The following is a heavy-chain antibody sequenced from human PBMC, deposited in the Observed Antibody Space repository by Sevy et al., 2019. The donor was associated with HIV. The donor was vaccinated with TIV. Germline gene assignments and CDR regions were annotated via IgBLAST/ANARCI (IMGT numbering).Heavy chain of an antibody. D-gene: IGHD5-12*01. V-gene: IGHV3-7*01. CDR1: GFTFTDYW. CDR3: AREVCGYNWRPYYFDS. Sequence: GGSLRLSCAASGFTFTDYWMSWVRQTPGKGLEWVATIKQDASEKYYVDSVKGRFAISRDNGKNPVSLQMNGLRAEDTAMYYCAREVCGYNWRPYYFDSWGQGTLVTVSS. CDR2: IKQDASEK. J-gene: IGHJ4*02.